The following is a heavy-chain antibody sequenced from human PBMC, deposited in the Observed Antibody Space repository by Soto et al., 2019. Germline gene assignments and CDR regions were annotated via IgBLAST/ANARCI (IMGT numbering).Heavy chain of an antibody. CDR2: ISPDGSDK. J-gene: IGHJ2*01. CDR3: ARARIDL. V-gene: IGHV3-7*01. CDR1: GFSFSSYW. Sequence: EVQLVESGGGLVQPGGSLRLSCAASGFSFSSYWMTWVRQAPGKGLEWVANISPDGSDKYYVDSVKGRFTISRDHVKNSLYLQVNSLRVDDPALYYCARARIDLWGRGTLVTVSS.